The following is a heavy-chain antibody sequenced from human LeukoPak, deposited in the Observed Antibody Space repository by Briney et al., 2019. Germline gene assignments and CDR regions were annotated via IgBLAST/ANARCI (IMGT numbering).Heavy chain of an antibody. J-gene: IGHJ6*02. CDR2: ISAYNGNT. Sequence: ASVKVSCKASGYTFTNYGISWVRQAPGQGLEWMGWISAYNGNTNYAQKLQGRVTMTTDTSTSTAYMELRSLRSDDTAVYYCARGTGGGYYYYGMDVWGQGTTVTVSS. CDR3: ARGTGGGYYYYGMDV. D-gene: IGHD2-15*01. V-gene: IGHV1-18*01. CDR1: GYTFTNYG.